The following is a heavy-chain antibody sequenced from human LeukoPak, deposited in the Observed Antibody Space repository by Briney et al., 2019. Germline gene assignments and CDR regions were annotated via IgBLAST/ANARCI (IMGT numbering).Heavy chain of an antibody. CDR2: IYHSGST. CDR1: GGSISSSTYY. V-gene: IGHV4-39*07. Sequence: SETLSLTCTVSGGSISSSTYYWDWIRQPPGKGLEWIGSIYHSGSTYYNPSLKSRVTISVDTSKNQFSLKLSSVTAADTAVYYCATGQDCGGDCSPILLFDYWGQGTLVTVSS. J-gene: IGHJ4*02. D-gene: IGHD2-21*02. CDR3: ATGQDCGGDCSPILLFDY.